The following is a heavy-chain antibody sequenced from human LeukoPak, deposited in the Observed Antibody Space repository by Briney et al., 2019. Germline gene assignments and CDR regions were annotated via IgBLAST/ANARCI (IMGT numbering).Heavy chain of an antibody. D-gene: IGHD3-22*01. J-gene: IGHJ6*02. Sequence: PSETLSLTCAVSGGSISSSNWWSWVRQPPGKGLEWIGEIYHSGSTNYNPSLKSRVTISVDKSKNQFSLKLSSVTAADTAVYYCARVRQYYYDSSGSRGYYGMDVWGQGTTVTVSS. CDR2: IYHSGST. CDR3: ARVRQYYYDSSGSRGYYGMDV. CDR1: GGSISSSNW. V-gene: IGHV4-4*02.